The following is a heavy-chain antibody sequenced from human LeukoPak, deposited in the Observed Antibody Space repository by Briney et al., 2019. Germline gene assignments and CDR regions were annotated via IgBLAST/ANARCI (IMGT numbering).Heavy chain of an antibody. Sequence: SETLSLTCTVSGGSISSGGYYWSWIRQPPGKGLEWIGYIYYSGSTNYNPSLKSRVTISVDTSKNHFSLKLSSVTAADTAVYYCARDSEAFDPWGQGTLVTVSS. V-gene: IGHV4-61*03. J-gene: IGHJ5*02. CDR1: GGSISSGGYY. CDR3: ARDSEAFDP. CDR2: IYYSGST.